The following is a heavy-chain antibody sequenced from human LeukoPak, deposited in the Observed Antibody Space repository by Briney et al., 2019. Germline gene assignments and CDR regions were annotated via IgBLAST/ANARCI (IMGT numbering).Heavy chain of an antibody. CDR3: ARGNYASTGPGALDI. D-gene: IGHD3-22*01. CDR2: INSDGSSK. J-gene: IGHJ3*02. V-gene: IGHV3-74*01. CDR1: GFTFSRTW. Sequence: PGESLTLSCAASGFTFSRTWMYWVRQAPGKGLVWVSRINSDGSSKTYASSVKGRFTIYRDNAKNTAYLQMNSLRGEDTAVYFCARGNYASTGPGALDIWGQGTMVTVSS.